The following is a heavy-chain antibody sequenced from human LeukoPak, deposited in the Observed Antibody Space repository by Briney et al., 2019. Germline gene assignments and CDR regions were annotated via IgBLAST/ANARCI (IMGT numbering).Heavy chain of an antibody. CDR3: AQYGGPTYYDFWSGYSQDGYYFDY. CDR2: IYYSGST. D-gene: IGHD3-3*01. CDR1: GGSISSYY. J-gene: IGHJ4*02. V-gene: IGHV4-59*01. Sequence: SETLSLTCTVSGGSISSYYWSWIRQPPGKGLEWIGYIYYSGSTNYNPSLKSRVTISVDTSKNQFSLKLSSVTAADTAVYYCAQYGGPTYYDFWSGYSQDGYYFDYWGQGTLVTVSS.